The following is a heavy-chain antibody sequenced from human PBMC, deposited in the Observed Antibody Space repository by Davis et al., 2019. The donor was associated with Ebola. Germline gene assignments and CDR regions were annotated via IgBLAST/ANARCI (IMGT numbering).Heavy chain of an antibody. CDR1: GGSISSYY. Sequence: PSETLSLTCTVSGGSISSYYWSWIRQPPGKGLEWIGEINHSGSTNYNPSLKSRVTISVDTSKNQFSLKLSSVTAADTAVYYCARDGYSYGYGMDVWGQGTTVTVSS. D-gene: IGHD5-18*01. CDR2: INHSGST. CDR3: ARDGYSYGYGMDV. J-gene: IGHJ6*02. V-gene: IGHV4-34*01.